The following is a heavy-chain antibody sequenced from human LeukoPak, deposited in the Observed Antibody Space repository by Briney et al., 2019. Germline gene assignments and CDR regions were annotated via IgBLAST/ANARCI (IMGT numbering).Heavy chain of an antibody. CDR3: AKSMTLQWRGFFDL. J-gene: IGHJ2*01. Sequence: GGSLRLSCAASGFTFSTYAMSWVRQAPGKGLEWVSTISDSGANTYYADSVRGRFTISRDNSKSTLYLQKNSLRADDTAIYYCAKSMTLQWRGFFDLWGRGTHVTVSS. CDR1: GFTFSTYA. V-gene: IGHV3-23*01. CDR2: ISDSGANT. D-gene: IGHD6-19*01.